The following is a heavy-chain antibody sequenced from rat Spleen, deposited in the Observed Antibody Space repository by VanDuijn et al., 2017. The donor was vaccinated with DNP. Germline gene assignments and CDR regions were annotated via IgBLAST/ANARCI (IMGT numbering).Heavy chain of an antibody. CDR3: VRDWGYDGYYHFDY. V-gene: IGHV2-30*01. J-gene: IGHJ2*01. CDR2: IWTAGTT. Sequence: QVQLKESGPGLVQPSQTLSPTCTVSGFSLTRYHVHWVRQPPGKNLEWMEMIWTAGTTDFNSVHKTRLNISRDTSKSQVFLKMNSLQTEDIATYYCVRDWGYDGYYHFDYWGQGVMVTVSS. D-gene: IGHD1-12*03. CDR1: GFSLTRYH.